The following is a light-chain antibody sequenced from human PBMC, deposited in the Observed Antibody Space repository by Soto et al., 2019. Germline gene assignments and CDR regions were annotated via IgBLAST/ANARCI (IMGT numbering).Light chain of an antibody. CDR2: GAS. J-gene: IGKJ5*01. CDR3: QKYKSCPPRIT. CDR1: QSVSSN. Sequence: EIVMTQSPATLSVSPGERATLSCRASQSVSSNFHWYQQKPGQAPRLIIYGASTWATGIPARFSGSGSGTEFTLTISILQSEDFAVYYCQKYKSCPPRITCGEGTRLRIK. V-gene: IGKV3-15*01.